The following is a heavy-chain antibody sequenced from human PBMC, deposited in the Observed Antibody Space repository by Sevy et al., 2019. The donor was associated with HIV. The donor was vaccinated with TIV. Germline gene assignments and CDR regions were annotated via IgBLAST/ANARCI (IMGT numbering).Heavy chain of an antibody. J-gene: IGHJ4*02. D-gene: IGHD1-1*01. CDR3: ARDWNGLGYVDY. V-gene: IGHV3-53*01. CDR1: GFTVNSNY. Sequence: GGSLRLSCAASGFTVNSNYMTWVRQAPGKGLEWVSVIYSGGTTDYADSVKGRFTISRDNSKNTLYLQMNSLRADDTTVYYCARDWNGLGYVDYWGQGTLVTVSS. CDR2: IYSGGTT.